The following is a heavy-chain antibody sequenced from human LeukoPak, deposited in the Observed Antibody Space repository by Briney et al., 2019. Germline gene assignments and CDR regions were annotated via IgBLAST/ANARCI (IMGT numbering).Heavy chain of an antibody. CDR2: IYYSGST. V-gene: IGHV4-59*01. D-gene: IGHD5-12*01. Sequence: SETLSLTCTVSGGSISSYYWRWIRQPPGKGLEWIGYIYYSGSTNYNPSLKSRVTISVDTSKNQFSLKLSSVTAADTAVYYCARSLVATSVDYWGQGTLVTVSS. J-gene: IGHJ4*02. CDR1: GGSISSYY. CDR3: ARSLVATSVDY.